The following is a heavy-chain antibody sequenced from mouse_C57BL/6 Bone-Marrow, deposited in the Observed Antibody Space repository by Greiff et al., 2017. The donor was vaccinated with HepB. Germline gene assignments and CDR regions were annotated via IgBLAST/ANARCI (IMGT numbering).Heavy chain of an antibody. D-gene: IGHD3-2*02. V-gene: IGHV1-62-2*01. CDR3: AGPPYSSGYGYAMDY. CDR2: FYPGSGSI. J-gene: IGHJ4*01. Sequence: VKLMESGAELVKPGASVKLSCKASGYTFTEYTIHWVKQRSGQGLEWIGWFYPGSGSIKYNEKVKDKATLTADKSSSTVYMELSRLTSEDSAVYVCAGPPYSSGYGYAMDYWGQGTSVTVSS. CDR1: GYTFTEYT.